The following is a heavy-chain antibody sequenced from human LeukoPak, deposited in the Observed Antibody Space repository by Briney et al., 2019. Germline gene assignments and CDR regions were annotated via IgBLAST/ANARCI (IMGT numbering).Heavy chain of an antibody. V-gene: IGHV3-30*04. CDR1: GFSFSGYA. CDR2: ISYNGRNK. CDR3: AKGPHSGYDCFDY. J-gene: IGHJ4*02. Sequence: GGSLRLSCAASGFSFSGYAIHWVRQAPGKGPGWVASISYNGRNKYYADSVKGRFTISRDNSKNTLYLQMNSLRAEDTAVYYCAKGPHSGYDCFDYWGQGTLVTVSS. D-gene: IGHD5-12*01.